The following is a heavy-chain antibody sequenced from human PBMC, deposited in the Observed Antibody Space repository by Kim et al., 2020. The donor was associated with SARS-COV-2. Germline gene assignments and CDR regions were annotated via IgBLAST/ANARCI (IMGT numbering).Heavy chain of an antibody. CDR3: ARDGEYSYGYYYGMDV. V-gene: IGHV4-59*01. CDR1: GGSISSYY. Sequence: SETLSLTCTVSGGSISSYYWSWIRQPPGKGLEWIGYIYYSGSTNYNPSLKSRVTISVDTSKNQFSLKLSSVTAADTAVYYCARDGEYSYGYYYGMDVWGQGTTVTVSS. J-gene: IGHJ6*02. CDR2: IYYSGST. D-gene: IGHD5-18*01.